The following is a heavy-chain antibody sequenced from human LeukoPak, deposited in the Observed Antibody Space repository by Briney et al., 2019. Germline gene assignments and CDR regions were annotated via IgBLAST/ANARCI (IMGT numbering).Heavy chain of an antibody. J-gene: IGHJ4*02. CDR1: GFTFSSYG. V-gene: IGHV3-30*02. D-gene: IGHD3-22*01. CDR3: AKDRGDTYYYDSSGYQTPDY. CDR2: IRYDGSNK. Sequence: PGGSLRLSCAASGFTFSSYGMHWVRQAPGKGLEWVAFIRYDGSNKYYADSVKGRFTISRDNSKNTLYLQMSSLRAEDTAVYYCAKDRGDTYYYDSSGYQTPDYWGQGTLVTVSS.